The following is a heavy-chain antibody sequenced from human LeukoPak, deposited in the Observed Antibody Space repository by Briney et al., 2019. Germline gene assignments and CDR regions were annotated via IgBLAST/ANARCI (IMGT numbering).Heavy chain of an antibody. J-gene: IGHJ3*01. V-gene: IGHV4-31*03. CDR1: GDSIPSGAYC. CDR2: IYNSGST. CDR3: ASVGTTTHAFDF. Sequence: SQTLSLTCTVSGDSIPSGAYCLSWIRQHPGKGLEWLGHIYNSGSTYYNPSLMSRVTISVDTSKNQLSLKLRFVTAADTAVYYCASVGTTTHAFDFWGQGTIVTVSS. D-gene: IGHD1-26*01.